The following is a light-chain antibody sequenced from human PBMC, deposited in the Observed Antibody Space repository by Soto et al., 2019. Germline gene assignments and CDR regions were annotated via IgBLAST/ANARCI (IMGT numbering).Light chain of an antibody. CDR3: SSYTSSSTYV. CDR2: EVT. CDR1: SSDVGAYNY. V-gene: IGLV2-14*01. Sequence: QSVLTQPAAVSGSPGQSITISCTGTSSDVGAYNYVSWYKQHPGKAPKLMIYEVTNRPSGVSNRFSGSKSANTASLTSSGIQAEDEADYYCSSYTSSSTYVFGTGTKLTVL. J-gene: IGLJ1*01.